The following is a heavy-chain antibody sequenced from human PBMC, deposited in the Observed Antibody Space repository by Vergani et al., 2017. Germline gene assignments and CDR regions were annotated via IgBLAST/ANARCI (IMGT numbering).Heavy chain of an antibody. CDR2: IYYSGST. D-gene: IGHD6-13*01. J-gene: IGHJ6*03. V-gene: IGHV4-59*01. Sequence: QVQLQESGPGLVKPSETLSLTCTVSGGSISSYYWSWIRQPPGKGLEWIGYIYYSGSTNYNPSLKSRVTISVDTSKNQFSLKLSSVTAADTAVYYCARVRAASDYYYYYYYMDGWGKGTTVTVSS. CDR3: ARVRAASDYYYYYYYMDG. CDR1: GGSISSYY.